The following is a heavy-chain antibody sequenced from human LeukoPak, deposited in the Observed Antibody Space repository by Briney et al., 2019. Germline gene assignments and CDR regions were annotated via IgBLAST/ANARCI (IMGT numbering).Heavy chain of an antibody. CDR2: IIPIFGTA. CDR1: GGTFSSYA. J-gene: IGHJ5*02. D-gene: IGHD3-10*01. V-gene: IGHV1-69*01. CDR3: ANRPRPLYYYGSGSYYDWFDP. Sequence: SVKVSCKASGGTFSSYAISWVRQAPGQGLEWMGGIIPIFGTANYAQKFQGRVTITADESTSTAYMELSSLRSEDTAVYYCANRPRPLYYYGSGSYYDWFDPWGQGTLVTVSS.